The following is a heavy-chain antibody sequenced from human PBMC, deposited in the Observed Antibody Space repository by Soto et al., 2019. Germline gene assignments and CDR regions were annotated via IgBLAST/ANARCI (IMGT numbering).Heavy chain of an antibody. Sequence: QVQLVQSGAEVKKPGASVKVSCKASVYTFTSYDINWVRQATGQGLEWMGWMNPNSGNTGYAQKFQGRVTMTRNTSIRTTYMELSSTRSDDTAVYYCAGGMVRNYYYGMDVWGQGTTVTDSS. J-gene: IGHJ6*02. V-gene: IGHV1-8*01. CDR2: MNPNSGNT. D-gene: IGHD5-18*01. CDR1: VYTFTSYD. CDR3: AGGMVRNYYYGMDV.